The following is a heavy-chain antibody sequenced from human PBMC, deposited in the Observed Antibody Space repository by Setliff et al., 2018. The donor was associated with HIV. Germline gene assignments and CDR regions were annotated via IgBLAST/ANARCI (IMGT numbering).Heavy chain of an antibody. D-gene: IGHD3-3*01. CDR3: ARSEGIAWFDP. CDR1: GGSISSYY. CDR2: IYYSGST. J-gene: IGHJ5*02. Sequence: SETLSLTCTVSGGSISSYYWSWIRQPPGKGLEWIGYIYYSGSTNYNPSLKSRVTISVDTSKNQFSLKLSSVTAADTAVYYRARSEGIAWFDPWGQGTLVTVSS. V-gene: IGHV4-59*01.